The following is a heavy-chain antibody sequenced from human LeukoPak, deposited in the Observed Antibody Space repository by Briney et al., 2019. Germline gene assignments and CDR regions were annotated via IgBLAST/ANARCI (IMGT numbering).Heavy chain of an antibody. J-gene: IGHJ4*02. CDR3: AKDVIRGSISYFES. D-gene: IGHD3-10*01. V-gene: IGHV3-23*01. CDR1: GFNFRGQA. CDR2: ISGHGETT. Sequence: PGGSLRLSCAASGFNFRGQAMSWVRQGPGKGLEWVAGISGHGETTYYADSVQGWFNISRDNSKNTLFLQVNSLRAEDTAVYYCAKDVIRGSISYFESWGQGTQVAVSS.